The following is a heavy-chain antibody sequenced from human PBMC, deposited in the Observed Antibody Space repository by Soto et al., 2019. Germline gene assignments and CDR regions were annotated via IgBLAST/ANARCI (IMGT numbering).Heavy chain of an antibody. CDR2: TRNKANSYSA. J-gene: IGHJ4*02. CDR1: GFSFSDYY. D-gene: IGHD1-26*01. V-gene: IGHV3-72*01. CDR3: ARDTGGSYDY. Sequence: PGGSLRLSCAASGFSFSDYYMDWVRQVPGKGLEWVGCTRNKANSYSAEYAPPVKGRFTISRHDLEDSMYLQMNNLKTEDTAVYYCARDTGGSYDYWGQGALVTVSS.